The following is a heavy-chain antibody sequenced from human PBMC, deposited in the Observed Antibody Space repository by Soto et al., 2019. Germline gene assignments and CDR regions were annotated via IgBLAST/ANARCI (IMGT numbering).Heavy chain of an antibody. J-gene: IGHJ6*02. CDR3: STVVTPSYYYGMDI. D-gene: IGHD2-21*02. V-gene: IGHV1-69*01. CDR1: GGTFSSYA. Sequence: QVQLVQSGAEVKKPGSSVKVSCTASGGTFSSYAISWVRQAPGQGLEWMGGIIPIFGTANYAQKFQGRVTITADESTSTDYMELSSLRSEDTVVYYCSTVVTPSYYYGMDIWGQGTTVTVSS. CDR2: IIPIFGTA.